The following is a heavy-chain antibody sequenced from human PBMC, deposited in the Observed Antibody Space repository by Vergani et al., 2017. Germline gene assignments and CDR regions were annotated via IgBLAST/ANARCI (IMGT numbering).Heavy chain of an antibody. V-gene: IGHV4-59*01. Sequence: QVQLQESGPGLVKPSETLSLTCTVSGGSISSYYWSWIRQPPGKGVEWIGYIYYSGSTNYNPSLKSRVTISVDTSKNQFSLKLSSVTAADTAVYYCATGHGWLFDYWGQGTLVTVSS. CDR3: ATGHGWLFDY. CDR2: IYYSGST. J-gene: IGHJ4*02. CDR1: GGSISSYY. D-gene: IGHD3-22*01.